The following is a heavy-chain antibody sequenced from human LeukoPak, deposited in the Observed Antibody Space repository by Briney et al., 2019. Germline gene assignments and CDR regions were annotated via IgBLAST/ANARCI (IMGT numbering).Heavy chain of an antibody. CDR3: ARALSGSYSDFDY. D-gene: IGHD1-26*01. CDR1: GYTFTGYY. CDR2: INPNSGGT. V-gene: IGHV1-2*02. Sequence: ASVKVPCKASGYTFTGYYMHWVRQAPGQGLEWMGWINPNSGGTNYAQKFQGRVTMTRDTSISTAYMELSRLRSDDTAVYYCARALSGSYSDFDYWGQGTLVTVSS. J-gene: IGHJ4*02.